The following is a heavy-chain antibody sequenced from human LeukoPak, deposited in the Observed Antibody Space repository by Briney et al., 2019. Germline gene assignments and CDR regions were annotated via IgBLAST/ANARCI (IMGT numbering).Heavy chain of an antibody. Sequence: GGPLTLPCAPSGFTLSIYAKLWVPHAPGKARVWVAVILRDGSNKYYADSVKGRFNISRDNSKNTMYLPMNRLRGEDTAVYDCARAGITMIVVATAIDGWGQGSLVTVSS. CDR3: ARAGITMIVVATAIDG. CDR1: GFTLSIYA. J-gene: IGHJ4*02. CDR2: ILRDGSNK. D-gene: IGHD3-22*01. V-gene: IGHV3-30*04.